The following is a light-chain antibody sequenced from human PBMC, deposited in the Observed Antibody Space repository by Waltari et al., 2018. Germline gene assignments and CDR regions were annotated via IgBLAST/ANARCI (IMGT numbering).Light chain of an antibody. CDR1: SLDVGGSNY. CDR2: GVT. CDR3: SSYTTSDTLI. V-gene: IGLV2-14*03. Sequence: QSALTQPASVSGSPGQSLTISCPGPSLDVGGSNYVSWYQQHPGGAPRLMIYGVTNRPAGVSMRFSGSKSGNTASLTISGLQPEDEAYYYCSSYTTSDTLIFAGGTKLTVL. J-gene: IGLJ2*01.